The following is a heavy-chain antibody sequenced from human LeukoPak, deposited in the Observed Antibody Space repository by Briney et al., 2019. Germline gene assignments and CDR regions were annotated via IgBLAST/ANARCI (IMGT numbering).Heavy chain of an antibody. CDR3: ARDRFGYGDYREGWFDP. CDR2: IFHSGSI. Sequence: SETLSLTCAVSGGSITNSNWWSWVRQPPGKGLEWVGEIFHSGSINYNSSLKSRVTISVDKSKNQFSLKLSSVTAADTAVYYCARDRFGYGDYREGWFDPWGQGTLVTVSS. D-gene: IGHD4-17*01. V-gene: IGHV4-4*02. J-gene: IGHJ5*02. CDR1: GGSITNSNW.